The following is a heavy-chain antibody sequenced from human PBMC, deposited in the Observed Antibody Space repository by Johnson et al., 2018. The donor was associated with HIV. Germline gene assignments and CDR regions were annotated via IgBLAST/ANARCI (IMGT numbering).Heavy chain of an antibody. D-gene: IGHD6-19*01. CDR2: ISWTSGSI. CDR3: ASAVARTKGGAFDI. V-gene: IGHV3-9*01. Sequence: VQLVESGGGLVKPGGSLRLSCAASGFTFDDYAMHWVRQAPGKGLEWVSGISWTSGSIGYADSVKGRFTISRDNAKNSLYLQMNSLRAEDTAVYYCASAVARTKGGAFDIWGQGTMVTVSS. J-gene: IGHJ3*02. CDR1: GFTFDDYA.